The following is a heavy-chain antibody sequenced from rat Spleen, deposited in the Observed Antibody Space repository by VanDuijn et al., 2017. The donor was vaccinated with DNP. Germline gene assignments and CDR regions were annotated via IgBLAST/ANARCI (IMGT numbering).Heavy chain of an antibody. CDR2: ISYDGSAT. Sequence: EVQLVESGGGLVQPGRSLKLSCAASGFTFSDSFVAWVRQAPKKGLEWVASISYDGSATYYGDSVKGRFTISRDNAKSALFLQMNSLRSEDTATYYCARLKCERAYYFDYWGQGIMVTVSS. CDR3: ARLKCERAYYFDY. D-gene: IGHD3-1*01. J-gene: IGHJ2*01. V-gene: IGHV5-22*01. CDR1: GFTFSDSF.